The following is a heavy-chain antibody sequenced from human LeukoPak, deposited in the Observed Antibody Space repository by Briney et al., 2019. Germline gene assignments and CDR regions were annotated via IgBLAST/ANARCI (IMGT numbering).Heavy chain of an antibody. CDR3: AREGYGDYDY. V-gene: IGHV3-48*04. D-gene: IGHD4-17*01. Sequence: GGSLRLSCAASGFTFSSYAMHWVRQAPGKGLGWVSYICSSSSTIYYADSVKGRFTISRDNAKNSLYLQMNSLRAEDTAVYYCAREGYGDYDYWGQGTLVTVSS. J-gene: IGHJ4*02. CDR1: GFTFSSYA. CDR2: ICSSSSTI.